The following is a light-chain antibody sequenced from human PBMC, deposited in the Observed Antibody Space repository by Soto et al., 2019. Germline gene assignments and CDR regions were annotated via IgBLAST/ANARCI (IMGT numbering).Light chain of an antibody. CDR2: DVS. Sequence: QSVLTQPASVSGSPGQSITISCTGTSSDVGGYKYVSWYQQHPGKAPKLMIYDVSNRPSGVSDRFSGSKSGNTASLTISGLQAEDESDYYCSSYTSSSTYVVGTGTKVPS. CDR1: SSDVGGYKY. CDR3: SSYTSSSTYV. J-gene: IGLJ1*01. V-gene: IGLV2-14*01.